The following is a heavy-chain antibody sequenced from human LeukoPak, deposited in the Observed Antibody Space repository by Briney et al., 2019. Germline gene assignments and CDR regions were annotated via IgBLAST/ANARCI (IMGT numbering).Heavy chain of an antibody. Sequence: PGGSLRLSCAASGFTFSSYAMHWVRQAPGKGLEWVAVISYDGSNKYYADSVKGRFTISRDNSKNTLYLQMNSLRAEDTAVYYCARDLGGEIYWGQGTLVTVSS. D-gene: IGHD4-17*01. V-gene: IGHV3-30-3*01. CDR2: ISYDGSNK. CDR1: GFTFSSYA. J-gene: IGHJ4*02. CDR3: ARDLGGEIY.